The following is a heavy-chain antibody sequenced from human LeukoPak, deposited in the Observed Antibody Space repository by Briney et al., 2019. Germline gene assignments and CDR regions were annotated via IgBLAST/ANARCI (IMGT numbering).Heavy chain of an antibody. Sequence: GASVKVSCKASGYTFTGYYMHWVRQAPGQGLEWMRRINPNSGGTNYAQKFQGRVTMTRDTSISTAYMELSRLRSDDTAVYYCARGRYSSGWSDYWGQGTLVTVSS. CDR3: ARGRYSSGWSDY. V-gene: IGHV1-2*06. CDR2: INPNSGGT. D-gene: IGHD6-19*01. J-gene: IGHJ4*02. CDR1: GYTFTGYY.